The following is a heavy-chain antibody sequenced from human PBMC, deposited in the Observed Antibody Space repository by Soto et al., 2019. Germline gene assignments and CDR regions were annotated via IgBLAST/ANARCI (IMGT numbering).Heavy chain of an antibody. V-gene: IGHV1-18*04. CDR1: GYTFTTYG. Sequence: ASVKVSCKASGYTFTTYGISWVRQAPGQGLEWMGWISTYNGNTNYEQKLQGRVTMTTDTLTSTAYMELRSLRSDDTAVYYCARRGAYCSGGTCYHFDYWGQGTLVTVSS. D-gene: IGHD2-15*01. J-gene: IGHJ4*02. CDR3: ARRGAYCSGGTCYHFDY. CDR2: ISTYNGNT.